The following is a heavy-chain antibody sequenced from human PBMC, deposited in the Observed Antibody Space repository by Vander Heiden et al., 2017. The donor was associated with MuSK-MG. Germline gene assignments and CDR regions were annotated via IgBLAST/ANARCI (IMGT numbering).Heavy chain of an antibody. Sequence: EVQLVESGGGLVQPGGSLRLSCETSGFTFSSYAMSWVRQAPGKGLKWVSVISGSGDNTYYADSVKGRFTISRDNSKNTVYLQMNSLRDDDTAVYYCAKDDYYDSSGYYPPQGSWGQGTLVTVSS. D-gene: IGHD3-22*01. CDR1: GFTFSSYA. CDR3: AKDDYYDSSGYYPPQGS. CDR2: ISGSGDNT. V-gene: IGHV3-23*04. J-gene: IGHJ5*02.